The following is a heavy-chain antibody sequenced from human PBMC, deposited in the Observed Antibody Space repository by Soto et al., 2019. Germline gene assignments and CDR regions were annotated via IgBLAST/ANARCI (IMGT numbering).Heavy chain of an antibody. CDR1: GFSFSSYA. Sequence: QVHVVESGGGVVQPGRSLRLSCAASGFSFSSYAMYWVRQAPGKGLEWVAVIWYDGSTEYYADSVKGRFTISRDNSNYTLYLQMNSLRAEDTAVYYCAGAYSSSWYVTAIDYWGQGTLVTVSS. CDR2: IWYDGSTE. D-gene: IGHD6-13*01. CDR3: AGAYSSSWYVTAIDY. V-gene: IGHV3-33*01. J-gene: IGHJ4*02.